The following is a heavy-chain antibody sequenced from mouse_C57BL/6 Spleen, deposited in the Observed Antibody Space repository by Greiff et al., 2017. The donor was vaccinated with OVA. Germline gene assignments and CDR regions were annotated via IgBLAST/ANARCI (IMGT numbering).Heavy chain of an antibody. Sequence: VQLKESGGDLVKPGGSLKLSCAASGFTFSSYGMSWVRQTPDKRLEWVATISSGGSYTYYPDSVKGRFTISRDNAKNTLYLQMSSLKSEGTAMYYCARRGIVKRYLDVWGTGTTVTGSS. D-gene: IGHD2-5*01. CDR3: ARRGIVKRYLDV. V-gene: IGHV5-6*01. J-gene: IGHJ1*03. CDR2: ISSGGSYT. CDR1: GFTFSSYG.